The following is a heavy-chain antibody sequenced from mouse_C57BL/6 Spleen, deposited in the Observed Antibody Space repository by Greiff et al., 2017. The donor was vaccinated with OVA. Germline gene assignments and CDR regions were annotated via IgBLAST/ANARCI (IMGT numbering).Heavy chain of an antibody. J-gene: IGHJ3*01. CDR2: INPSSGYT. Sequence: VKLMESGAELAKPGASVKLSCKASGYTFTSYWMHWVKQRPGQGLEWIGYINPSSGYTKYNQKFKDKATLTADKSSSTAYMQLSSLTYEDSAVYYCARGDYGSSYEFAYWGQGTLVTVSA. CDR1: GYTFTSYW. D-gene: IGHD1-1*01. CDR3: ARGDYGSSYEFAY. V-gene: IGHV1-7*01.